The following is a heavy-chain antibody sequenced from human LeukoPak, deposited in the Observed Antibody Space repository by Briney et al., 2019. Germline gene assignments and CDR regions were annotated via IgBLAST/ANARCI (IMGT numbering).Heavy chain of an antibody. CDR1: GFTFSNYW. CDR3: ARSLTGVTSY. D-gene: IGHD7-27*01. Sequence: GGSLRLSCAASGFTFSNYWMHWVRQAPGKGLVWVSRINTDGSTTNYADAVKGRFTISRDNAKNALYLQMNSLRAEDTAVYYCARSLTGVTSYWGQGTLVTVSS. CDR2: INTDGSTT. V-gene: IGHV3-74*01. J-gene: IGHJ4*02.